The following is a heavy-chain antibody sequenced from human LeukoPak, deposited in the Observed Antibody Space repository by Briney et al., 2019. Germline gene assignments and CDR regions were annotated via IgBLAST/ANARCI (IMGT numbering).Heavy chain of an antibody. J-gene: IGHJ4*02. D-gene: IGHD5-18*01. CDR2: ISGSGGST. Sequence: GGSLRLSCAASGFTFSSYAMDRVRQAPGKGLEWVSAISGSGGSTYYADSVKGRFTISRDNSKNTLYLQMNSLRAEDTAVYYCTKGTIWLPFDYWGQGTLVTVSS. CDR3: TKGTIWLPFDY. CDR1: GFTFSSYA. V-gene: IGHV3-23*01.